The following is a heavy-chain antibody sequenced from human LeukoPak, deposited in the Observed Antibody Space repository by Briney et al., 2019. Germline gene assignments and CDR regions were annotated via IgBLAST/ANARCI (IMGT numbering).Heavy chain of an antibody. CDR3: ARGIAARPNWFDY. J-gene: IGHJ4*02. CDR1: GFTFSSYA. D-gene: IGHD6-6*01. CDR2: ISYDGNNK. Sequence: PGGSLRLSCAASGFTFSSYAMHWVRQAPGKGLEWVAVISYDGNNKYYADSVKGRFTISRDNSKNTLYLQMNSLRAEDTAVYYCARGIAARPNWFDYWGQGTLVTVSS. V-gene: IGHV3-30-3*01.